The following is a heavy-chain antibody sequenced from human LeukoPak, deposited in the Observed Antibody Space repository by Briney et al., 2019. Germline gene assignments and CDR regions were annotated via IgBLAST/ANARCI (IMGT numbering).Heavy chain of an antibody. Sequence: PSETLSLTCGVTGVSFGGCYWSWIRQTPGKGLEWIGEINHSGGTNYNPSFKSRVTISVDTSKNQFSLKLSSVTAADTAVYYCARDLRLYGMDVWGQGTTVTVSS. D-gene: IGHD3-3*01. CDR1: GVSFGGCY. CDR3: ARDLRLYGMDV. J-gene: IGHJ6*02. V-gene: IGHV4-34*01. CDR2: INHSGGT.